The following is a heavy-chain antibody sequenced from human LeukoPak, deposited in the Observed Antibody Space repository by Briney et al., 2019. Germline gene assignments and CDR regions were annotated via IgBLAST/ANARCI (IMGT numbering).Heavy chain of an antibody. V-gene: IGHV3-23*01. Sequence: PGGSLRLSCAASRFTFTIYGMSWVRQAPGKGLEWVSVISGSGHSTYYADSVKGRFTISRDNSKNTLYLQMNSLRAEDTAVYYCAKDGAWLRFDDWGQGTLVTVSS. J-gene: IGHJ4*02. CDR2: ISGSGHST. CDR1: RFTFTIYG. CDR3: AKDGAWLRFDD. D-gene: IGHD5-12*01.